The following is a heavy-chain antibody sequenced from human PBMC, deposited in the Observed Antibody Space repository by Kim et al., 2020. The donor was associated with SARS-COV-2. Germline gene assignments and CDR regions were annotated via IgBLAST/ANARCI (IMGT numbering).Heavy chain of an antibody. CDR3: ARVDPQDYYYGMDV. J-gene: IGHJ6*02. Sequence: ASVKVSCKASGYTFTGYYMHWVRQAPGQGLEWMGRINPNSGGTNYAQKFQGRVTMTRDTSISTAYMELSRLRSDDTAVYYCARVDPQDYYYGMDVWGQGTTVTVSS. CDR2: INPNSGGT. V-gene: IGHV1-2*06. CDR1: GYTFTGYY.